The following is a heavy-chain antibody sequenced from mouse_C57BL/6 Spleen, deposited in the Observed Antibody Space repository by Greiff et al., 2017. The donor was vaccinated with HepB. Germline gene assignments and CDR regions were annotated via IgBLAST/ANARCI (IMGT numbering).Heavy chain of an antibody. D-gene: IGHD1-1*01. Sequence: QVQLQQPGAELVRPGSSVKLSCKASGYTFTSYWMHWVKQRPIQGLEWIGNIDPSDSETHYNQKFKDKATLTVDKSSSTAYMQLSSLTSGDSAVYYCARWGGSSLYYFDYWGQGTTLTVSS. CDR1: GYTFTSYW. CDR3: ARWGGSSLYYFDY. CDR2: IDPSDSET. V-gene: IGHV1-52*01. J-gene: IGHJ2*01.